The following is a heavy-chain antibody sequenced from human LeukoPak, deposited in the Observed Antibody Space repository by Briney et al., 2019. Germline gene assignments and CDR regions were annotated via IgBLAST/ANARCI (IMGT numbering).Heavy chain of an antibody. V-gene: IGHV3-23*01. CDR3: AREWESDL. J-gene: IGHJ5*02. D-gene: IGHD1-26*01. CDR2: ISGSGAST. Sequence: HPGGSLRLSCAASGFTFSSYAMSWVRQAPGKGLEWVSAISGSGASTYYADSVRGRVTISRDNPNNTLYLQMNSLRAEDTAVYYCAREWESDLWGQGTLVTVSS. CDR1: GFTFSSYA.